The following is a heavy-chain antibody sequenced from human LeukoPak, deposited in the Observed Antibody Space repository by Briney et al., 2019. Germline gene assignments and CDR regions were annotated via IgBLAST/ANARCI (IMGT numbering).Heavy chain of an antibody. CDR1: GFTFSSYW. CDR3: ARAPSPRNYYGSGNPLQH. CDR2: IKQDGSEK. J-gene: IGHJ1*01. D-gene: IGHD3-10*01. V-gene: IGHV3-7*03. Sequence: GGSLRLSCAASGFTFSSYWMSWVRQAPGKGLEWVANIKQDGSEKYYVDSVKGRFTISRDNAKNSLYLQMNSLRAEDTAVYYCARAPSPRNYYGSGNPLQHWGQGTLVTVSS.